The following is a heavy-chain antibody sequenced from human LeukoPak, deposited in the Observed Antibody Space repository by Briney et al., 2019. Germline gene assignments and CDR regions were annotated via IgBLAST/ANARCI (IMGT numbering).Heavy chain of an antibody. J-gene: IGHJ4*02. CDR1: GFTFSSYG. CDR2: IRYDGSNK. V-gene: IGHV3-30*02. D-gene: IGHD3-16*02. CDR3: AKDYIRLGELSPIDY. Sequence: GGSLRLSCAASGFTFSSYGMHWVRQAPGKGLEWVAFIRYDGSNKYYADSVKGRFTISRDNSKNTLYLQMNSLRAEDTAVYYCAKDYIRLGELSPIDYWGQGTLVTVSS.